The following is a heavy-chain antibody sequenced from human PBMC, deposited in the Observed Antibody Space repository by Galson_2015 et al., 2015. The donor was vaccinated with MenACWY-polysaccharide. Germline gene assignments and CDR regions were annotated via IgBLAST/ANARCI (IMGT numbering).Heavy chain of an antibody. CDR2: IIPIFGTA. J-gene: IGHJ4*02. D-gene: IGHD1-26*01. CDR1: GGTFSSYA. CDR3: ASLDLQYSGSYYFDY. V-gene: IGHV1-69*13. Sequence: SVKVSCKASGGTFSSYAISWVRQAPGQGLEWMGGIIPIFGTANYAQKFQGRVTITADESTSTAYMELSSLRSEDTAVYYCASLDLQYSGSYYFDYWGQGTLVTVSS.